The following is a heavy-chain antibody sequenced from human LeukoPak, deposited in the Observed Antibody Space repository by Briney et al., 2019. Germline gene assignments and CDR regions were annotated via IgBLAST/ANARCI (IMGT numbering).Heavy chain of an antibody. Sequence: GSLRLSCAASGFTFSSYGMSWVRQAPGKGLEWVSAISGSGGSTYYADSVKGRFTISRDNSKNTLYLEMNSLRAEDTAVYYCARDLYYYGSGGFDYWGQGTLVTVSS. V-gene: IGHV3-23*01. CDR3: ARDLYYYGSGGFDY. CDR1: GFTFSSYG. CDR2: ISGSGGST. D-gene: IGHD3-10*01. J-gene: IGHJ4*02.